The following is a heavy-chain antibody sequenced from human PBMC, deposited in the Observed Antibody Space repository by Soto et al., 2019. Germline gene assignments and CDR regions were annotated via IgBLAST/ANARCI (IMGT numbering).Heavy chain of an antibody. CDR3: AREWGLLPYYVMNV. CDR2: ISYTRRT. D-gene: IGHD7-27*01. V-gene: IGHV4-61*03. J-gene: IGHJ6*02. Sequence: WTWLRQPPGKGLEWIGYISYTRRTKYNPSLQSRVTISVDTSKNDFSLNLSSVTAADTAVYFCAREWGLLPYYVMNVWGHGTAVTVSS.